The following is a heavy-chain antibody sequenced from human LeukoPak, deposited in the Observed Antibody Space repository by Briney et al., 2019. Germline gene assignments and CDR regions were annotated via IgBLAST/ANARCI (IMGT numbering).Heavy chain of an antibody. CDR1: GFTFDDYA. CDR2: ISGDGGST. J-gene: IGHJ4*02. Sequence: GGSLRLSCAASGFTFDDYAMHWVRQAPGKGLEWVSLISGDGGSTYYTDSVKGRFTISRDNSKNSLYLQMNSLRTEDTALYYCAKDWSFGELLTLTSDYWGQGTLVTVSS. CDR3: AKDWSFGELLTLTSDY. V-gene: IGHV3-43*02. D-gene: IGHD3-10*01.